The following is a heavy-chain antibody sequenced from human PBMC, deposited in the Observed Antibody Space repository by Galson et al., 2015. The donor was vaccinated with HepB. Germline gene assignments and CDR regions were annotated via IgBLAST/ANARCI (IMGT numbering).Heavy chain of an antibody. CDR1: GFTFSSYS. Sequence: SLRLSCAASGFTFSSYSMNWVRQAPGKGLEWVSSISSSSSYIYYADSVKGRFTISRDNAKNSLYLQMNSLRAEDTAVYYCARLSLSTSCYECGYYFDYWGQGTLVTVSS. V-gene: IGHV3-21*01. CDR2: ISSSSSYI. D-gene: IGHD2-2*01. J-gene: IGHJ4*02. CDR3: ARLSLSTSCYECGYYFDY.